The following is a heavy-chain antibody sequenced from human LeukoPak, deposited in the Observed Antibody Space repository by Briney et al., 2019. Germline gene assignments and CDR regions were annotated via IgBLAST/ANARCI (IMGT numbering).Heavy chain of an antibody. D-gene: IGHD3-10*01. CDR1: GFTFSSYA. Sequence: PGGSLRLSCAASGFTFSSYAMSWVRQAPGKGLEWVSYISSGGSTKYYADSVKGRFTFSRDNAKNSLYLQMNSLRAGDTAVYYCARQRGSGSPNYYYYGMDVWGQGTTVTVSS. V-gene: IGHV3-48*03. CDR3: ARQRGSGSPNYYYYGMDV. CDR2: ISSGGSTK. J-gene: IGHJ6*02.